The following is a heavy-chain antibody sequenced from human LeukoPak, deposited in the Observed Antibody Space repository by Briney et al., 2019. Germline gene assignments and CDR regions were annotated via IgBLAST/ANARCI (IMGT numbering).Heavy chain of an antibody. CDR2: INHSGST. D-gene: IGHD3-22*01. J-gene: IGHJ6*03. V-gene: IGHV4-34*01. CDR3: ARRWRITMIVARGYMDV. CDR1: GGSFSGYY. Sequence: PSETLSLTCAVYGGSFSGYYWGWIRQPPGKGLEWIGEINHSGSTNYNPSLKSRVTISVDTSKNQFSLKLSSVTAADTAVYYCARRWRITMIVARGYMDVWGKGTTVTISS.